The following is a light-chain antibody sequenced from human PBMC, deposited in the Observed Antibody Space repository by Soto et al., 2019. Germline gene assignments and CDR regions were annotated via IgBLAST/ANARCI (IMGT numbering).Light chain of an antibody. CDR3: SSYPSSNSYL. V-gene: IGLV2-14*01. J-gene: IGLJ1*01. Sequence: QSVLTQPASVSGSPGQSIAISCTGTSSDVGAYNSVSWYQQYPGKAPKLMIHDVSNRPSGVSDRFSGSKSGNTASLTISGLQAEDEADYYCSSYPSSNSYLFGSGTKVTVL. CDR1: SSDVGAYNS. CDR2: DVS.